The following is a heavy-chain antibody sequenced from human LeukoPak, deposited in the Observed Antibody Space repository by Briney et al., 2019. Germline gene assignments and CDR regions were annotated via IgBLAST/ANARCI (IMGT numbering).Heavy chain of an antibody. D-gene: IGHD3/OR15-3a*01. V-gene: IGHV4-39*07. CDR1: GGSISSNSYS. CDR2: IYYSGST. J-gene: IGHJ4*02. Sequence: PSETLSLTCTVSGGSISSNSYSWGWIRQPPGKGPEWIGSIYYSGSTYYNPSLKSRVTISVDTSKNQFSLKLSSVTAADTAVYYCAREERTGMFDYWGQGTLVTVSS. CDR3: AREERTGMFDY.